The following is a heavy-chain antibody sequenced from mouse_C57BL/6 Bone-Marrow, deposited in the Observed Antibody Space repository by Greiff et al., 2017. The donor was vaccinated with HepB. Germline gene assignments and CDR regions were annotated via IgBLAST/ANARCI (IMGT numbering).Heavy chain of an antibody. Sequence: QVQLQQPGAELVKPGASVKLSCKASGYTFTSYWMHWVKQRPGQGLEWIGMIHPNSGSTNYNEKFKSKATLTVDKSSSTAYMQLSSLTSEDSAVYYCARRTLGRGYAMDYWGQGTSVTVSS. CDR3: ARRTLGRGYAMDY. J-gene: IGHJ4*01. V-gene: IGHV1-64*01. D-gene: IGHD4-1*01. CDR1: GYTFTSYW. CDR2: IHPNSGST.